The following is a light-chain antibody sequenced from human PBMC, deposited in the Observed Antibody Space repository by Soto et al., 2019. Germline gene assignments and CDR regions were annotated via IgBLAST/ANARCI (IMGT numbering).Light chain of an antibody. CDR1: SSNIGSFS. CDR3: AALDDSLNGVL. J-gene: IGLJ2*01. V-gene: IGLV1-44*01. Sequence: QSVLTQPPSASGTPGQRVTISCSVSSSNIGSFSVSWYQQLPGTAPKLLIYTNSQRPSGVPDRISGSKSGTSASLAISGLQSEDEADYYCAALDDSLNGVLFGGGTKLTVL. CDR2: TNS.